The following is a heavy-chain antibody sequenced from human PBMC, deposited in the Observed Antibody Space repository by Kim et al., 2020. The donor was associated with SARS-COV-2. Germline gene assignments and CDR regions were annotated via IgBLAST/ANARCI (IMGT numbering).Heavy chain of an antibody. Sequence: SETLSLTCAVSGGSISSSNWWSWVRQPPGKGLEWIGESYHSGSTNYNPSLKSRVTISVDKSKNQFSLKLSSVTAADTAVYYCARTPMVQGVITAFDYWGQGTLGTVSP. D-gene: IGHD3-10*01. J-gene: IGHJ4*02. CDR3: ARTPMVQGVITAFDY. V-gene: IGHV4-4*02. CDR1: GGSISSSNW. CDR2: SYHSGST.